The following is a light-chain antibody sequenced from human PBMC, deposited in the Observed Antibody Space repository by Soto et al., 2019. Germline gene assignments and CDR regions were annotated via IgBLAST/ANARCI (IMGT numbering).Light chain of an antibody. Sequence: QSALTQPPSASGSPGQSVTVSCTGTSSDVGGYNFVSWYQQHPGEAPKLMIYEVSKRPSGVPDRFSGSKSGNTASLTVSGLRAEDEADYYCSSYAGSNNLNWLFGGGTKVTVL. J-gene: IGLJ3*02. CDR3: SSYAGSNNLNWL. V-gene: IGLV2-8*01. CDR2: EVS. CDR1: SSDVGGYNF.